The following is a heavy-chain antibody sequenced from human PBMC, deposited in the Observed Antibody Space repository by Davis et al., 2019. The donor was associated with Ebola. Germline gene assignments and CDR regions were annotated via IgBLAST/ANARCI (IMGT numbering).Heavy chain of an antibody. D-gene: IGHD1/OR15-1a*01. CDR1: GFTFSSYG. CDR3: ARVSNKSGMDV. J-gene: IGHJ6*02. V-gene: IGHV3-30*03. CDR2: ISYDGSNK. Sequence: GESLKISCAASGFTFSSYGMHWVRQAPGKGLEWVAVISYDGSNKYYADSVKGRFTISRDNAKNSLYLQMNSLRAEDTAVYYCARVSNKSGMDVWGQGTTVTVSS.